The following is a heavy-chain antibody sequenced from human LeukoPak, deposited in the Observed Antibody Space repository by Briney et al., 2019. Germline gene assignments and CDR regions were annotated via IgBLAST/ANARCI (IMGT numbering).Heavy chain of an antibody. V-gene: IGHV3-11*01. CDR1: GFTFSDYY. CDR2: ISSSGSTI. D-gene: IGHD6-6*01. Sequence: GGSLRLSCAASGFTFSDYYMSWIRQAPGKGLEWVSYISSSGSTIYYADSVKGRFNISRDNGKNSLYLQMNSLRAEDTAVYYCARDTGEYSSSSRYYYYYYYMDVWGKGTTVTVSS. J-gene: IGHJ6*03. CDR3: ARDTGEYSSSSRYYYYYYYMDV.